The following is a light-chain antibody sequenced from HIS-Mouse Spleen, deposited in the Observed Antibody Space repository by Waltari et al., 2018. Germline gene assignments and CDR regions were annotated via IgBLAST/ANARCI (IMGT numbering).Light chain of an antibody. V-gene: IGLV3-21*03. CDR2: DDS. CDR1: NIGSKS. CDR3: QVWDSSSDHWV. J-gene: IGLJ3*02. Sequence: SYVLTQPPSVSVAPGKTARITCGGNNIGSKSVHWYQQKPGQAPVLVVYDDSARPSGIPGRFSGSNSGNTATLTISRVEAGDEADYYCQVWDSSSDHWVFGGGTKLTVL.